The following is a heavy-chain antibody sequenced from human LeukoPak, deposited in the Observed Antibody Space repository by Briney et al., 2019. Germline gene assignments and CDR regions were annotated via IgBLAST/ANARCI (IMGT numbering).Heavy chain of an antibody. D-gene: IGHD2-15*01. V-gene: IGHV4-59*01. CDR1: GGSISSYY. CDR2: IYYSGST. CDR3: AHSGPTAYFDY. J-gene: IGHJ4*02. Sequence: KTSEPLSLTCTVSGGSISSYYWNWIRQPPGKGLEWIGYIYYSGSTNYNPSLKSRVTISVDTSKNQFSLKLSSVTAADTAVYYCAHSGPTAYFDYWGQGTLVTVSS.